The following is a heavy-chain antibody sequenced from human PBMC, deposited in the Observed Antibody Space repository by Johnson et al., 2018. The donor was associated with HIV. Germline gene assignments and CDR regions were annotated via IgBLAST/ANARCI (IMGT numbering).Heavy chain of an antibody. J-gene: IGHJ3*02. CDR2: IKRKTDGGTT. V-gene: IGHV3-15*01. D-gene: IGHD6-13*01. CDR3: TTDLAAVGNGAFDI. Sequence: VQLVESGGGLVKPAGSLKLSCAVSGFTFSNAWMSWVRQAPGKGLEWVGRIKRKTDGGTTDYATPVKGRFTISRDDSNNTLYLQMNSLKSEDTAIYYCTTDLAAVGNGAFDIWGQGTMVTVSS. CDR1: GFTFSNAW.